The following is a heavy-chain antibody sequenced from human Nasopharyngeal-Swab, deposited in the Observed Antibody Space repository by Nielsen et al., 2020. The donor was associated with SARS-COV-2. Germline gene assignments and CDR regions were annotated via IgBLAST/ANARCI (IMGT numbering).Heavy chain of an antibody. J-gene: IGHJ4*02. CDR1: GSSISSGYY. CDR3: ARRGQLWSPDGLGY. Sequence: SETLSLTCTVSGSSISSGYYWGWIRQPPGKGLEWIGSIYHSGSTYYNPSLKSRVTISVDTSKNQFSLKLGSVTAADTAVYYCARRGQLWSPDGLGYWGQGTLVTVSS. D-gene: IGHD5-18*01. V-gene: IGHV4-38-2*02. CDR2: IYHSGST.